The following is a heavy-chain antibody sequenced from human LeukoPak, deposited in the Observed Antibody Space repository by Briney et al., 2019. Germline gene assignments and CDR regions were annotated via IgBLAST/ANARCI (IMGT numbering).Heavy chain of an antibody. D-gene: IGHD6-19*01. CDR3: ARGTLAVAGNLDY. CDR2: IYSSGST. J-gene: IGHJ4*02. V-gene: IGHV4-59*08. CDR1: GGSIISYY. Sequence: SETLSLTCTVSGGSIISYYWSWIRHPPGEGLEWIGYIYSSGSTNYNPSLKSRVTISVDTSKNQFSLRLSSVTAADTAVYYCARGTLAVAGNLDYWGQGTLVTVSS.